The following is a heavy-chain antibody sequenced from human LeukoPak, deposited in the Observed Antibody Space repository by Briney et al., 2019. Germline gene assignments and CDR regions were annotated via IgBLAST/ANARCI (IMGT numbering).Heavy chain of an antibody. Sequence: SETLSLTCAVYGGSFSGYYWSWIRQPPGKGLEWIGEINHSGSTNYNPSLKSRVTISVDTSKNQFSLKLSSVTAADTAVYYCARDREYCSSTSCPADYYYYYMDVWGKGTTVTISS. CDR1: GGSFSGYY. CDR3: ARDREYCSSTSCPADYYYYYMDV. V-gene: IGHV4-34*01. D-gene: IGHD2-2*01. CDR2: INHSGST. J-gene: IGHJ6*03.